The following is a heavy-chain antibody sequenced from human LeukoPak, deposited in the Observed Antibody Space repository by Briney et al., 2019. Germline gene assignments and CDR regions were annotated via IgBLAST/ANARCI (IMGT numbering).Heavy chain of an antibody. CDR2: INAGNGNT. V-gene: IGHV1-3*01. Sequence: ASVKVSCKASGYTFTSYAMHWVRQAPGQRLEWMGWINAGNGNTKYSQKFQGRVTITRDTSASTACMELSSLRSEDTAVYYCARDGAEQLRFAFDIWGQGTMVTVSS. J-gene: IGHJ3*02. CDR1: GYTFTSYA. D-gene: IGHD4-23*01. CDR3: ARDGAEQLRFAFDI.